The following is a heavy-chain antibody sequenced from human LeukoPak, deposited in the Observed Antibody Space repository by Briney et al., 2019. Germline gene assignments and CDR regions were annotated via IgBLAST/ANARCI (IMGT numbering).Heavy chain of an antibody. V-gene: IGHV1-18*01. CDR1: GYTFTSYG. CDR3: ARSGSYYVHRPNAFDI. J-gene: IGHJ3*02. Sequence: ASVKVSCKASGYTFTSYGISWVRQAPGQGLGWMGWISAYNGNTNYAQKLQGSVTMTTDTSTSTAYMELRSLRSDDTAVYYCARSGSYYVHRPNAFDIWGQGTMVTVSS. CDR2: ISAYNGNT. D-gene: IGHD1-26*01.